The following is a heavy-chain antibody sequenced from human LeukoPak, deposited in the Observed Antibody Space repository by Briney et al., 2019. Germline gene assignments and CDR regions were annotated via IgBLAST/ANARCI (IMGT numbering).Heavy chain of an antibody. CDR3: ARDHIAVAGPFDP. CDR1: GFAFSSYS. D-gene: IGHD6-19*01. J-gene: IGHJ5*02. CDR2: INEGGSTI. V-gene: IGHV3-48*01. Sequence: GESLRLSCVASGFAFSSYSLNWVRQAPGKGLEWLSYINEGGSTIFYADSVKGRFIISRDNAKNSLYLQMNSLRAEDTAVYYCARDHIAVAGPFDPWGQRTLVTLSS.